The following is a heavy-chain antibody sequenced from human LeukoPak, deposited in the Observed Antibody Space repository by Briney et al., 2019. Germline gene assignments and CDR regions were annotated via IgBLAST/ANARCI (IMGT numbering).Heavy chain of an antibody. CDR2: IYNSGST. CDR1: GFSISIYY. CDR3: ARVTYSDFWSGFDY. J-gene: IGHJ4*02. D-gene: IGHD3-3*01. Sequence: SETLSLTCTVSGFSISIYYWSWIRQPPGKGLEWIGYIYNSGSTSYNPSLKSRATISADTSKNQFSLKLSSVTAADTAVYYCARVTYSDFWSGFDYWGQGTLVTVSS. V-gene: IGHV4-59*01.